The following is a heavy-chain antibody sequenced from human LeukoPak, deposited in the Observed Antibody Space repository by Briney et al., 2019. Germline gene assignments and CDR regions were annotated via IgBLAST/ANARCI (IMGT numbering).Heavy chain of an antibody. CDR1: GFTFSGYG. Sequence: PGGSLRLSCAASGFTFSGYGMHWVRQAPGQGLEWVAFIRFDGSNKYYADSVKGRFTIYRDSSKNTLYLRMNSLRAEDTAVYYCAKDRSNPHDAFDIWGQGTMVTVSS. D-gene: IGHD4-11*01. J-gene: IGHJ3*02. CDR2: IRFDGSNK. CDR3: AKDRSNPHDAFDI. V-gene: IGHV3-30*02.